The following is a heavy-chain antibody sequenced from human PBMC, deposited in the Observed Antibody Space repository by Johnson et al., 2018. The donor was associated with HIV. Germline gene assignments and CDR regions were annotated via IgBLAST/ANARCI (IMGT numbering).Heavy chain of an antibody. D-gene: IGHD1-1*01. Sequence: QVQLVESGGGVVQPGRSLRLSCAASGFTFSSYAMHWVRQAPGKGLEWVAVISYDGSNKYYADSVKGRFTISRDNSKNTLYLQMNSLRAEDTAVYYCARDAKSSTWSPDGTDAFDAWGQGTMVTGSA. CDR2: ISYDGSNK. CDR1: GFTFSSYA. CDR3: ARDAKSSTWSPDGTDAFDA. J-gene: IGHJ3*01. V-gene: IGHV3-30*04.